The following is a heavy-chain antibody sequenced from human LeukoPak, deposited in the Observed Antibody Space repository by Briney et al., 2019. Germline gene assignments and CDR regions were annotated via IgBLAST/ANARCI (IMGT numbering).Heavy chain of an antibody. CDR1: GFTFSSYW. Sequence: GGSLRLSCAASGFTFSSYWMSWVRQAPGKGLEWVAKIKQDGSKKYYVDSVKGRFTISRDNAKNSLFLQMNSLRAEDTAIYYCTTDTWYSAGHWGQGTLVTVSS. CDR3: TTDTWYSAGH. J-gene: IGHJ4*02. V-gene: IGHV3-7*03. D-gene: IGHD2-15*01. CDR2: IKQDGSKK.